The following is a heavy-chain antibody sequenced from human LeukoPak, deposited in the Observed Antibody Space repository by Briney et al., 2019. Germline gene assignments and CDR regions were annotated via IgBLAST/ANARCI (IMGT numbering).Heavy chain of an antibody. CDR2: INPNSGGT. CDR1: GYTFTGYY. V-gene: IGHV1-2*02. J-gene: IGHJ5*02. CDR3: ARRKPASMVRGPTGDWFDP. D-gene: IGHD3-10*01. Sequence: ASVKVSCKASGYTFTGYYMHWVRQAPGQGLEWMGWINPNSGGTNYAQKFQGGVTMTRDTSISTAYMELSRLRSDDTAVYYCARRKPASMVRGPTGDWFDPWGQGTLVTVSS.